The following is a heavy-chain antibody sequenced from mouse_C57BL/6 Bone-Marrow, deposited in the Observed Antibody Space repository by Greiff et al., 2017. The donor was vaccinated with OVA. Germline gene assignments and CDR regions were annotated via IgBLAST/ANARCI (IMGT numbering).Heavy chain of an antibody. CDR1: GYTFTSYW. J-gene: IGHJ4*01. CDR2: IDPSDSST. Sequence: VQLQQPGAELVMPGASVKLSCKASGYTFTSYWMHWVKQRPGQGLEWIGEIDPSDSSTNYNQTFKGKSTLTVDKTYSKAYMQISSVTSEDSACYYCARDMITRAMDYWGQGTSVTVSS. CDR3: ARDMITRAMDY. D-gene: IGHD2-4*01. V-gene: IGHV1-69*01.